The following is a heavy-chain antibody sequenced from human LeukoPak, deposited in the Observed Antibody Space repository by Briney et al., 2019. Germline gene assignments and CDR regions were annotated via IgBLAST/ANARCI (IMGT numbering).Heavy chain of an antibody. CDR1: GYSISSGYY. Sequence: SETLSLTCTVSGYSISSGYYWGWIRQPPGKGLEWIGYIYYSGSTNYNPSLKSRVTISVDTSKNQFSLKLSSVTAADTAVYYCARSYGSGSSAGNNWFDPWGQGTLVTVSS. J-gene: IGHJ5*02. CDR2: IYYSGST. V-gene: IGHV4-61*01. D-gene: IGHD3-10*01. CDR3: ARSYGSGSSAGNNWFDP.